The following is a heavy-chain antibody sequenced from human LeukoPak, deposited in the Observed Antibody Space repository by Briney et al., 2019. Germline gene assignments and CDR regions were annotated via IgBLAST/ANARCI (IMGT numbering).Heavy chain of an antibody. V-gene: IGHV1-46*01. CDR2: INPSGGGT. J-gene: IGHJ4*02. CDR3: ARDLGDDYGDYPPVPLHHGSSWQWEPGFDH. D-gene: IGHD4-17*01. CDR1: GYTFTKYY. Sequence: GASVKVSCKASGYTFTKYYMHWVRQAPGQGLEWMGIINPSGGGTSYAQKFQGRVTMTRDTSTSTVYMELSRLRSEDTAIYYCARDLGDDYGDYPPVPLHHGSSWQWEPGFDHWGQGTLVTVSS.